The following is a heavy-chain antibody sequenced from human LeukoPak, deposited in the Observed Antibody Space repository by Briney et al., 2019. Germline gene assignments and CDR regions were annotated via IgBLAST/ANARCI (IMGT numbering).Heavy chain of an antibody. D-gene: IGHD6-13*01. V-gene: IGHV4-34*01. J-gene: IGHJ4*02. Sequence: SETLSLTCAVYGGSFSGYYWSWIRQPPGKGLEWIGEINHSGSTNYNPSLKSRVTISVDTSKNQFSLKLSSVTAADTAVYYCARDREYSKSWSFDYWGQGTLVTVSS. CDR3: ARDREYSKSWSFDY. CDR2: INHSGST. CDR1: GGSFSGYY.